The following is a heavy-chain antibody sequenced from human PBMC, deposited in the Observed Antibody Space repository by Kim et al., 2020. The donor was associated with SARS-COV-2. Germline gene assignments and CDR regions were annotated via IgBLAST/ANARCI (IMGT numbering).Heavy chain of an antibody. CDR3: ARDHWSVQLWLPGYYYGMDV. Sequence: ASVKVSCKASGYTFTSYGISWVRQAPGQGLEWMGWISAYNGNTNYAQKLQGRVTMTTDTSTSTAYMELRSLRSDDTAVYYCARDHWSVQLWLPGYYYGMDVWGQGTTVTVSS. D-gene: IGHD5-18*01. V-gene: IGHV1-18*04. CDR1: GYTFTSYG. J-gene: IGHJ6*02. CDR2: ISAYNGNT.